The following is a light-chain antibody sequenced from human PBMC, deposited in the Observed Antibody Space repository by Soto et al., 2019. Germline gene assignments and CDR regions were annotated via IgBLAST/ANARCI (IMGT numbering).Light chain of an antibody. V-gene: IGKV1-39*01. Sequence: EIQVTQSPTSLSASVGERITITCRASRSIGNNLNWYQQRPGKAPQLLIYAASSLQSGVPSRFSGSSSGTDFTLTINGLQPEDFATYYCQQSFSPHIAFAQGTRL. CDR1: RSIGNN. CDR3: QQSFSPHIA. J-gene: IGKJ5*01. CDR2: AAS.